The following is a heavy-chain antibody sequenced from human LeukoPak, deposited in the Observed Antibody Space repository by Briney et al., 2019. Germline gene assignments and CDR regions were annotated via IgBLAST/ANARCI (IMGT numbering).Heavy chain of an antibody. V-gene: IGHV3-48*03. D-gene: IGHD1-26*01. CDR1: GFTFSSYE. CDR3: ASELRRGSYGNYYYYYYMDV. J-gene: IGHJ6*03. Sequence: GGSLRLSCAASGFTFSSYEVNWVRQAPGKGLEWVSYISSSGSTIYYADSVKGRFTISRDNAKNSLYLQMNSLRAEDTAVYYCASELRRGSYGNYYYYYYMDVWGKGTTVTVSS. CDR2: ISSSGSTI.